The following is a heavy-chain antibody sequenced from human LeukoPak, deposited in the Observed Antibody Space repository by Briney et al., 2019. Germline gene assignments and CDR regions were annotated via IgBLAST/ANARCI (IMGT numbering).Heavy chain of an antibody. CDR2: INPSSGGT. CDR3: ARVKYSYGYSDY. Sequence: ASVKVSCKASGYTFTGYYMHWVRQAPGQGLEWMGWINPSSGGTNYAQKFQGRVTMTRDTSISTAYMELSRLRSDDTAVYYCARVKYSYGYSDYWGQGTLVTVSS. CDR1: GYTFTGYY. D-gene: IGHD5-18*01. J-gene: IGHJ4*02. V-gene: IGHV1-2*02.